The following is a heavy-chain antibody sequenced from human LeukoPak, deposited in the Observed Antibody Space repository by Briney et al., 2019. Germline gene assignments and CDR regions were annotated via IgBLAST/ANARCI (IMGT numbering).Heavy chain of an antibody. V-gene: IGHV3-23*01. D-gene: IGHD5-18*01. Sequence: GGSLRLSCAASGFTFSSYAMSWVRQAPGKGLEWVSAISAPGDTPYYADSLKGRFTISRDNSKNTLYLQMNSLKTEDTAVYYCTTDLNTAVRDYWGQGTLVTVSS. CDR2: ISAPGDTP. CDR3: TTDLNTAVRDY. J-gene: IGHJ4*02. CDR1: GFTFSSYA.